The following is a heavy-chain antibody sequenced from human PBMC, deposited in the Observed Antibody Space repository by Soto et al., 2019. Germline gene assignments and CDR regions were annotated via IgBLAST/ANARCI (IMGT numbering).Heavy chain of an antibody. CDR1: GDSISTVDYF. V-gene: IGHV4-30-4*01. Sequence: QVQLLESGPGLVKPSQTLSLTCSVSGDSISTVDYFWAWVRQPPGQALEYIGYIYKSATTYYNPSFESRVAISLDTSKSQFYLNVTSLTAADPAVYFCARGRYCLTGRCFPNWFDSWGQGTLVTVSS. J-gene: IGHJ5*01. CDR2: IYKSATT. CDR3: ARGRYCLTGRCFPNWFDS. D-gene: IGHD2-15*01.